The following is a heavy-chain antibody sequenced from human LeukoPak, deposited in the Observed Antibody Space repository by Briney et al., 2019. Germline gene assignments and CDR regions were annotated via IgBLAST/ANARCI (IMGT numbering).Heavy chain of an antibody. D-gene: IGHD3-16*02. J-gene: IGHJ3*02. CDR1: GFTFSSYW. CDR3: ARKAHGGRVWGSSRTGDAFDI. Sequence: GGSLRLSCAASGFTFSSYWMSWVRQAPGKGLEWVSSISSSSIYIYYADSVKGRFTISRDNAKNSLYLQMNSLRAEDTAVYYCARKAHGGRVWGSSRTGDAFDIWGQGTMVTVSS. CDR2: ISSSSIYI. V-gene: IGHV3-21*01.